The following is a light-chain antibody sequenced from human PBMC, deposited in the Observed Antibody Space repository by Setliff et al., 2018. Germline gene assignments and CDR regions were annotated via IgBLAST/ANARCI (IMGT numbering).Light chain of an antibody. CDR1: SGSIASSY. V-gene: IGLV6-57*01. CDR3: QSYDDTYVV. Sequence: NFMLTQPYSVSESPGKTVIISCTRNSGSIASSYVQWSHQRPGSSPTLLIYDNNQRPSGVPARFSGSIDRTSNSASLSVSGLKTEDEGDYFCQSYDDTYVVFGGGTKGTVL. J-gene: IGLJ3*02. CDR2: DNN.